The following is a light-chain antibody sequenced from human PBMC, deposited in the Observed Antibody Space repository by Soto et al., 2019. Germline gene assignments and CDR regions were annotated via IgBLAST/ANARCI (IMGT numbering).Light chain of an antibody. V-gene: IGLV2-14*01. CDR1: SSDVGGYNY. J-gene: IGLJ3*02. Sequence: QSALTQPASVSGSPGQSITISCTGTSSDVGGYNYASWYQQHPGKAPKLMIYEVSNRPSGVSNRFFGSKSGNTASLTISGLQTEDEADYYCSSFTSINTWVFGGGTQLTVL. CDR3: SSFTSINTWV. CDR2: EVS.